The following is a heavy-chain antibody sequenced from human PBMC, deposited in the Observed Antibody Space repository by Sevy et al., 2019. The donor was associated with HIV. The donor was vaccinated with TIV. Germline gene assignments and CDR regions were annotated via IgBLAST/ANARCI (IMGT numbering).Heavy chain of an antibody. V-gene: IGHV3-33*01. CDR3: ARATYSSSWNDNWFDP. CDR1: GFTFSSYG. CDR2: IWYDGSNK. J-gene: IGHJ5*02. Sequence: GGSLRLSCAASGFTFSSYGMHWVRQAPGKGLEWVAVIWYDGSNKYYADSVKGRFTISRDNSKNTLYLQMNSLSAEDKAVYYCARATYSSSWNDNWFDPWGQGTLVTVSS. D-gene: IGHD6-13*01.